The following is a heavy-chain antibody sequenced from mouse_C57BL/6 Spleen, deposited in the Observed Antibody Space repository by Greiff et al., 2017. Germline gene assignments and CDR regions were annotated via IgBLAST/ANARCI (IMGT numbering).Heavy chain of an antibody. J-gene: IGHJ3*01. CDR2: IRLKSDNYAT. V-gene: IGHV6-3*01. CDR1: GFTFSNYW. Sequence: EVKLVESGGGLVQPGGSMKLSCVASGFTFSNYWMNWVRQSPEKGLEWVAQIRLKSDNYATHYAESVKGRFTISRDDSKSSVYLQMNNLRAEDTGIYYCTGYYYYGSAWFAYWGQGTLVTVSA. CDR3: TGYYYYGSAWFAY. D-gene: IGHD1-1*01.